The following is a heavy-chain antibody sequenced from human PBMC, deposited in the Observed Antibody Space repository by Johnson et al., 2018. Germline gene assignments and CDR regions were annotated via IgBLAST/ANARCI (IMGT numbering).Heavy chain of an antibody. D-gene: IGHD3-22*01. CDR3: ARDRDYYDSHGDGTFDS. V-gene: IGHV3-30-3*01. Sequence: QVQLVESGGGVVQPGRSLRLSCAASGFTFSVYAMHWVRQAPGKGLEWVAVISYDGSNKFYADSVKGRFTISRDNSKNTLYLQMNSLRAEDTAVYYCARDRDYYDSHGDGTFDSWGQGTVVTVSS. J-gene: IGHJ3*02. CDR1: GFTFSVYA. CDR2: ISYDGSNK.